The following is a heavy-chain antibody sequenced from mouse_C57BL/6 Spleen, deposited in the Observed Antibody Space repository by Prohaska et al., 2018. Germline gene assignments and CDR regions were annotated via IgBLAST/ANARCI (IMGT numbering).Heavy chain of an antibody. CDR3: TADPNAY. J-gene: IGHJ3*01. V-gene: IGHV6-3*01. CDR1: GFTFSNYW. CDR2: IRLKSENYAT. Sequence: EVKLEESGGGLVQPGGSMKLSCVASGFTFSNYWMNWVCQSPSKGLEWGAQIRLKSENYATHYAESVKGRFTISRDDSKSSVYLQMNNLRAEDTGIYYCTADPNAYWGQGTLVTVSA.